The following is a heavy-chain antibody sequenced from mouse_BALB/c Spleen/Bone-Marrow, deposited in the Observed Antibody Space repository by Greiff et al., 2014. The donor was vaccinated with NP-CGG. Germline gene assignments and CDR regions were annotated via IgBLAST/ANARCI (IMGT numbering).Heavy chain of an antibody. Sequence: EVKVEESGGGLVQPGGSRKLSCAASGFTFSSFGMHWVRQAPEKGLEWVAYISRGSSTIYYADTVQGRFTISRDNPKNTLFLQMTSLRSEDTAVYYCASPYYRYEGAGLAYWGQGTLVTVSA. J-gene: IGHJ3*01. V-gene: IGHV5-17*02. CDR1: GFTFSSFG. D-gene: IGHD2-14*01. CDR3: ASPYYRYEGAGLAY. CDR2: ISRGSSTI.